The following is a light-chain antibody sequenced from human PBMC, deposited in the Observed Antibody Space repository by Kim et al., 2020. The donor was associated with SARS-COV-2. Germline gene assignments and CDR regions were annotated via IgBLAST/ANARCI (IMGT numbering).Light chain of an antibody. CDR2: GKN. CDR1: SLRSYY. Sequence: SSALTQDPAVSVALGQTVRITCQGDSLRSYYASWYQQKTGQAPVLVIYGKNNRPSGIPDRFSGSSSGNTASLTITGAQAEDEADYYCNSRDSSGNHLVFGGGTQLTVL. CDR3: NSRDSSGNHLV. V-gene: IGLV3-19*01. J-gene: IGLJ2*01.